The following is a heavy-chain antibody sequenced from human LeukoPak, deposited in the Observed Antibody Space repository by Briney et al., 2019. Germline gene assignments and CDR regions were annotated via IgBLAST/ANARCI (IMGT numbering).Heavy chain of an antibody. J-gene: IGHJ3*02. V-gene: IGHV3-23*01. CDR3: ARDRARYSANYYDSFDI. Sequence: GGSLRLSCAASGFTFSSYGMSWVRQAPGKGPEWVSSITGSGGSTYYADSVKGRFTISRDNSKDTLYLQMNSLRDEDTAVYYCARDRARYSANYYDSFDIWGQGTMVTVSS. D-gene: IGHD1-26*01. CDR2: ITGSGGST. CDR1: GFTFSSYG.